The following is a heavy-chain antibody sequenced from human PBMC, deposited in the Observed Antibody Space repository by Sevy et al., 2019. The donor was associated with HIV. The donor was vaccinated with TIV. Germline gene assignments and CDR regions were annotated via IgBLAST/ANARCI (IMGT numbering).Heavy chain of an antibody. J-gene: IGHJ4*02. CDR1: GFTFSNYA. CDR3: AKDDRKDSSGYYDF. V-gene: IGHV3-23*01. D-gene: IGHD3-22*01. CDR2: IRGGGDKT. Sequence: GGSLRLSCAASGFTFSNYAMSWVRQAPGKGLEWVSRIRGGGDKTYYAASVRGRFTISRDNSMNTLYLQMNSLRAEDSAVYYCAKDDRKDSSGYYDFWGQGTLVTVSS.